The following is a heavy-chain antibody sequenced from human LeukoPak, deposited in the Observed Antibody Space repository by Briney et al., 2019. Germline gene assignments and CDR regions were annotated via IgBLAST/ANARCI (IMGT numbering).Heavy chain of an antibody. CDR3: ARGTTVVTHFDY. Sequence: ASGKVSCKASGYTFTSYGISWVRQAPGQGLEWMGWISAYNGNTSYAQKLQGRVTMTTDTSTSTAYMELRSLRSDDTAVYYCARGTTVVTHFDYWGQGTLVTVSS. D-gene: IGHD4-23*01. J-gene: IGHJ4*02. CDR2: ISAYNGNT. CDR1: GYTFTSYG. V-gene: IGHV1-18*01.